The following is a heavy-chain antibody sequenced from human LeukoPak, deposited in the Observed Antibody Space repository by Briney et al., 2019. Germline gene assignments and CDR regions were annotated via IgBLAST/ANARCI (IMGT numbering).Heavy chain of an antibody. CDR2: ISSTGSYI. CDR3: AREEARGGLFDY. J-gene: IGHJ4*02. V-gene: IGHV3-21*01. D-gene: IGHD3-10*01. CDR1: GFSFSSYS. Sequence: GGSLRLSCAASGFSFSSYSMNWVRQAPGKGLEWVSSISSTGSYIYYADSVKGRFTISRDNAKNSLYLQMNSLRAEDTAVYYCAREEARGGLFDYWGQGTLVTVSS.